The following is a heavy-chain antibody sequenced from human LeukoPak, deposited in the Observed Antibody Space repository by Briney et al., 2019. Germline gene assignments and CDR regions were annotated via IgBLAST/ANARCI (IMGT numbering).Heavy chain of an antibody. Sequence: PGGSLRLSCAASGFTVSNNYMRWVRQAPGKGLEWVSSIYSRGSTSSVDSVKGRFTISRDNSKNTLFLQMNSLRVEDTAVYYCARDYYGPWGQGTLVTVSS. V-gene: IGHV3-66*03. J-gene: IGHJ5*02. CDR1: GFTVSNNY. CDR3: ARDYYGP. CDR2: IYSRGST. D-gene: IGHD3-22*01.